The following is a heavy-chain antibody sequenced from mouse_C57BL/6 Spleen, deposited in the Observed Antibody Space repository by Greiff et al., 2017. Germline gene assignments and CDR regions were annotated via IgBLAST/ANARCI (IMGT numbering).Heavy chain of an antibody. CDR3: ARVYDCYYVDY. CDR2: IDPSDSYT. V-gene: IGHV1-69*01. CDR1: GYTFTSYW. Sequence: QVQLQQSGAELVMPGASVKLSCKASGYTFTSYWMHWVKQRPGQGLEWIGEIDPSDSYTNYNQKFKGKSTVTVDKSSSTAYMQLSSLTSEDSAVYYCARVYDCYYVDYWGQGTTLTGSS. J-gene: IGHJ2*01. D-gene: IGHD2-3*01.